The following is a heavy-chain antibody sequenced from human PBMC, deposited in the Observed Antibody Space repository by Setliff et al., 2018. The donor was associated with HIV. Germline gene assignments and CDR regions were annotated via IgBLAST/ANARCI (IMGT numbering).Heavy chain of an antibody. CDR3: AKDPHYCSGGSCRRMEYFQH. V-gene: IGHV4-39*07. D-gene: IGHD2-15*01. CDR2: ISYSGST. CDR1: GGSFSNSYYF. J-gene: IGHJ1*01. Sequence: SETLSLTCNVSGGSFSNSYYFWGWIRQPPGKGLEWIGSISYSGSTNYNPSLKSRVTISVDTSKNQFSLKLTSVTAADTAVYYCAKDPHYCSGGSCRRMEYFQHWGQGTLVTVSS.